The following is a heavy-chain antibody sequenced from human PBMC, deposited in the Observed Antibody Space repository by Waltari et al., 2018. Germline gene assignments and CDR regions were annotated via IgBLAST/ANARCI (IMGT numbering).Heavy chain of an antibody. J-gene: IGHJ5*02. Sequence: VQLVPSGAEVKKPGSSVKVSCKASGGTFGSYAISWVRQAPGEGLEWMGGIIPIFGTAPNYAQKFQGRLTVTADESTATVYMDLSSLRSDDTAVYYCTRRELGGAFDPWGQGTLVTISS. D-gene: IGHD3-16*01. CDR1: GGTFGSYA. V-gene: IGHV1-69*12. CDR3: TRRELGGAFDP. CDR2: IIPIFGTAP.